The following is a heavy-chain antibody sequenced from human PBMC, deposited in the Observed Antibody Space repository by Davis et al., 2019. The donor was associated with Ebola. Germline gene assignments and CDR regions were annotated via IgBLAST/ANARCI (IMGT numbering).Heavy chain of an antibody. D-gene: IGHD6-13*01. CDR1: GYTFTGSY. Sequence: ASVKVSCKASGYTFTGSYLHWVRQAPGQGLEWMGRINPNSGCTNYAQKFQGRVTMTRDTSISTAYMALSRLRSDDTAVYYCARDRGYSSSWFSTTTSYGMDVWGKGTTVTVSS. CDR2: INPNSGCT. V-gene: IGHV1-2*06. J-gene: IGHJ6*04. CDR3: ARDRGYSSSWFSTTTSYGMDV.